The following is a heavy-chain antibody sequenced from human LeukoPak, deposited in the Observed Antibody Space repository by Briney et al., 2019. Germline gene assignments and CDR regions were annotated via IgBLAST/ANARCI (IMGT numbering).Heavy chain of an antibody. Sequence: GASLKISCKGSGYSFTSYWIGWVRQMPGKGLEWMGIIYPGDSDTRYSPSFQGQVTISADKSISTAYLQWSSLKASDTAMYYCARTTADSSSWYYYYYYYMDVWGKGTTVTVSS. J-gene: IGHJ6*03. V-gene: IGHV5-51*01. CDR1: GYSFTSYW. D-gene: IGHD6-13*01. CDR2: IYPGDSDT. CDR3: ARTTADSSSWYYYYYYYMDV.